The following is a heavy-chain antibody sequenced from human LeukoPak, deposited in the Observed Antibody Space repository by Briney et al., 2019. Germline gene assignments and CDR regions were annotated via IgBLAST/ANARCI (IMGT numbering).Heavy chain of an antibody. CDR1: GFTLSNYG. CDR3: AKDSSLVVD. V-gene: IGHV3-30*02. Sequence: GESLRLSCAASGFTLSNYGMHWVRQAPGKGLEWVALIRYDGTNKNYAASVKGRFTISRDNSKNTLYLQMNSLRAEDTAVYYCAKDSSLVVDWGQGTLVTVSS. CDR2: IRYDGTNK. J-gene: IGHJ4*02. D-gene: IGHD2-2*01.